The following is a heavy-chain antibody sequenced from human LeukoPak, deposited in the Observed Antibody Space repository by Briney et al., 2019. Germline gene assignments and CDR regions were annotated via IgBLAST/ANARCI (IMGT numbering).Heavy chain of an antibody. Sequence: SGGSLRLSCAASGFTFSSYAMSWVRQNPGKGLEWVSSISSSSSYIYYADSVKGRFTISRDNAKNSLYLQMNSLRAEDTAVYYCARDPRRSSGSSFDYWGQGTLVTVSS. CDR3: ARDPRRSSGSSFDY. CDR2: ISSSSSYI. CDR1: GFTFSSYA. D-gene: IGHD3-22*01. V-gene: IGHV3-21*01. J-gene: IGHJ4*02.